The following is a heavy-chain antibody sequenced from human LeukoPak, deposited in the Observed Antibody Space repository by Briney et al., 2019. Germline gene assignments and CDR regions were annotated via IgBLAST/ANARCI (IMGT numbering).Heavy chain of an antibody. V-gene: IGHV3-30*18. Sequence: PGGSLRLSCAASGFTFSSYGMHWVRQAPGKGLEWVAVISYDGSNKYYADSVKGRFTISRDNSRNTLYLQMNSLRAEDTAVYYCAKSRGTSVTTLIDYWGQGTLVTVSS. J-gene: IGHJ4*02. D-gene: IGHD4-17*01. CDR3: AKSRGTSVTTLIDY. CDR1: GFTFSSYG. CDR2: ISYDGSNK.